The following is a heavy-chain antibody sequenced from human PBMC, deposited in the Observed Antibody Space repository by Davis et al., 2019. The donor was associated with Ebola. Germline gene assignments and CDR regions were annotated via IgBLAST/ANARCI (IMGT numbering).Heavy chain of an antibody. Sequence: GESLKISCAASGFTFSSYTMNWVRQAPGKGLEWVSYIGTRGDPTVYADSVKGRFTVSRDDANNSLSLLMNSLRDEDTAIYYCVREYLFALDIWGQGTMVTVSS. CDR3: VREYLFALDI. CDR1: GFTFSSYT. CDR2: IGTRGDPT. J-gene: IGHJ3*02. V-gene: IGHV3-48*02. D-gene: IGHD2-2*02.